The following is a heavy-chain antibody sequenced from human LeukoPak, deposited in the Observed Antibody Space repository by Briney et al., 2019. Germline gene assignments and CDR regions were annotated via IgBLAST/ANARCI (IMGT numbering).Heavy chain of an antibody. V-gene: IGHV4-38-2*02. CDR1: GYSISSGYY. D-gene: IGHD1-26*01. CDR3: ARSTKWELRLYDY. J-gene: IGHJ4*02. Sequence: SETLSLTCTVSGYSISSGYYWGWIRQPPGKGLEWIGSIYHSGSTYYTPSLKSRVTISVDTSKNQFSLKLSSVTAADTAVYYCARSTKWELRLYDYWGQGTLVTVSS. CDR2: IYHSGST.